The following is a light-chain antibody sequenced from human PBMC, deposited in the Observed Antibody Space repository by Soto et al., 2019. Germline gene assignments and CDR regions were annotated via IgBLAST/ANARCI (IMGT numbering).Light chain of an antibody. CDR1: QSVTSNF. V-gene: IGKV3-20*01. CDR2: GAS. Sequence: EIVLTQSPGTLSLSPGERATLSCRASQSVTSNFLAWYQQKPGQTPRLFIYGASSRTTGVPDRFSGSGSGTEFTLTISRLEPEDFAVYYCQQYGSSPRTFGQGTKLEIK. CDR3: QQYGSSPRT. J-gene: IGKJ2*01.